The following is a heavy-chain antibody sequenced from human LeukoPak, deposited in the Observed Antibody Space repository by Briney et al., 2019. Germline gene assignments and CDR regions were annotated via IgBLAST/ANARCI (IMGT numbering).Heavy chain of an antibody. V-gene: IGHV3-21*01. CDR1: GFTFSSYS. D-gene: IGHD3-22*01. CDR2: ISSSSSYI. CDR3: ARNGVITYYYYMDV. Sequence: GGSLRLSCAASGFTFSSYSMNWVRQAPGKGLEWVSSISSSSSYICYADSVKGRFTISRDNAKNSLYLQMNSLRAEDTAVYYCARNGVITYYYYMDVWGKGTTVTVSS. J-gene: IGHJ6*03.